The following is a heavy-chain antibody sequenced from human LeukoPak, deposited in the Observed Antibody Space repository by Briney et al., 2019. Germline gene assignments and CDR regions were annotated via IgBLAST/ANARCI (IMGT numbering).Heavy chain of an antibody. CDR2: ISGSGGST. J-gene: IGHJ6*02. V-gene: IGHV3-23*01. Sequence: GGSLRLSCETSGFTFSSYAMSWVRQAPGEGLGWVSAISGSGGSTYYADSVKGRFTISRDNSKNTLYLQMNSLRAEDTAVYYCAKSKVPAAIGHYYYYGMDVWGQGTTVTVSS. CDR3: AKSKVPAAIGHYYYYGMDV. CDR1: GFTFSSYA. D-gene: IGHD2-2*01.